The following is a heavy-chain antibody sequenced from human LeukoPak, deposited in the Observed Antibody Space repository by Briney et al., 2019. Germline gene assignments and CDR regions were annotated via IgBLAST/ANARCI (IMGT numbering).Heavy chain of an antibody. V-gene: IGHV1-46*01. CDR3: ARGPYSSGWYGLDY. D-gene: IGHD6-19*01. CDR1: GYTFTYYY. CDR2: INPSNGNT. J-gene: IGHJ4*02. Sequence: GASVKVSCKASGYTFTYYYMYWVRQAPGQGLEWMGLINPSNGNTAYTQKFQGRHTMTRDTSTSTVYMELSSLRSEDTAVYYCARGPYSSGWYGLDYWGQGTLVTVSS.